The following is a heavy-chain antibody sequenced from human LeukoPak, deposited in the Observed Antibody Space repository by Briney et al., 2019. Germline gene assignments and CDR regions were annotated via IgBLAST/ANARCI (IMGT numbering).Heavy chain of an antibody. V-gene: IGHV5-51*01. CDR3: VRSTMVRGVISMDV. D-gene: IGHD3-10*01. CDR1: GYSFTIYW. J-gene: IGHJ6*02. Sequence: GESLKISCKGSGYSFTIYWIGWMRQMPGKGLEWMGISPSFQGQVTISADKSISTTYLQWSSLKASDTAMYYCVRSTMVRGVISMDVWGQGTTVTVSS.